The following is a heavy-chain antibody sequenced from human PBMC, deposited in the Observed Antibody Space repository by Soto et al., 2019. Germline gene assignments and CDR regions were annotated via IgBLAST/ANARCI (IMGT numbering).Heavy chain of an antibody. CDR2: IIPIIGVT. D-gene: IGHD5-12*01. J-gene: IGHJ4*02. CDR1: GDTFNSYV. Sequence: QVQLVQSGAEVKRPGSSVKVSCESSGDTFNSYVISWVRQAPGQGLEWMGGIIPIIGVTHYAQKFQGRVTISALSSTGTAYMELTNLKFEDTALYYCAREWLGAEGGDYWGQGTVVTVSS. CDR3: AREWLGAEGGDY. V-gene: IGHV1-69*17.